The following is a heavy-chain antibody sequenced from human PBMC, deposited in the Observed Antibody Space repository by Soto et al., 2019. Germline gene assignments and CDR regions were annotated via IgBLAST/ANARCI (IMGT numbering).Heavy chain of an antibody. D-gene: IGHD3-22*01. Sequence: GGSLRLSCAASGFTFSSYSMNWVRQSPGKGLEWVSSISSSSSYIYYADSVKGRFTISRDNAKNSLYLQMNSLRAEDTAVYYCARDFSSGYFDYWGQGTLVTVSS. CDR1: GFTFSSYS. V-gene: IGHV3-21*01. J-gene: IGHJ4*02. CDR3: ARDFSSGYFDY. CDR2: ISSSSSYI.